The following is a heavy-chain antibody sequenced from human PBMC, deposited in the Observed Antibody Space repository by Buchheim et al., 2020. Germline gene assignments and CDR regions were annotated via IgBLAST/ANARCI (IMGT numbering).Heavy chain of an antibody. V-gene: IGHV3-30*04. CDR3: ARDHEGDGDY. D-gene: IGHD5-24*01. CDR1: GFTFSSYA. Sequence: QVQLVESGGGVVQPGRSLRLSCAASGFTFSSYAMHWVRQVPGKGLEWVAVISYDGSNKYYADSVKGRFTISRDNSKNTLYLQMNSLRAEDTAVYYCARDHEGDGDYWGQGTL. J-gene: IGHJ4*02. CDR2: ISYDGSNK.